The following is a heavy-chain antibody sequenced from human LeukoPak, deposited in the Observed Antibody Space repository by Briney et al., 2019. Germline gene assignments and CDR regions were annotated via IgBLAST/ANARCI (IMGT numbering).Heavy chain of an antibody. Sequence: GGSLRLSCAVSGFSFSSYWMNWVRQAPGKGLEWVSYISSDNSVLYADSVKGRFTISSNKATNSVYLQMNSLRAEDTAVYYCAREVVTQAIYSGYDAFEIWGQGTMVTVSS. CDR3: AREVVTQAIYSGYDAFEI. CDR2: ISSDNSV. V-gene: IGHV3-48*03. CDR1: GFSFSSYW. D-gene: IGHD5-12*01. J-gene: IGHJ3*02.